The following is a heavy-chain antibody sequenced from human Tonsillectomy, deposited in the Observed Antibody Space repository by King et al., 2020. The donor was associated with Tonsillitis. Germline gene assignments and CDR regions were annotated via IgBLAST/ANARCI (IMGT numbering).Heavy chain of an antibody. J-gene: IGHJ3*02. CDR1: GFTFSSYA. D-gene: IGHD3-9*01. V-gene: IGHV3-23*03. CDR2: IYSGVSST. CDR3: AKYMYYDILTAYSAFDI. Sequence: VQLVESGGGLVQPGGSLRLACAAYGFTFSSYAMSWVRQEPGKGLEWVSVIYSGVSSTYYACSVKGRFTISIDNSENTLDLTRNSLRAEDTSIYYCAKYMYYDILTAYSAFDIWGQGTMVTVSS.